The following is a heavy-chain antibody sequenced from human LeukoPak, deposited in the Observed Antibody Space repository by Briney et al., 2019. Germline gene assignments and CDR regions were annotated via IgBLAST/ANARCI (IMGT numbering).Heavy chain of an antibody. CDR2: ISWNSGTI. D-gene: IGHD1-26*01. V-gene: IGHV3-9*01. J-gene: IGHJ3*02. CDR3: ARGGSYLSAFDI. CDR1: GFTFDDYA. Sequence: GGSLRLSCAASGFTFDDYAMHWVRQAPGKGLEWVSGISWNSGTIGYADSVKGRFTISRDNSKNTLYLQMNSLRAEDTAVYYCARGGSYLSAFDIWGQGTMVTVSS.